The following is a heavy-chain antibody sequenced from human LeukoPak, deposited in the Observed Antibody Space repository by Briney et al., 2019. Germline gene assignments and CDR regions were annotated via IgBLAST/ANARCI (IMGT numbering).Heavy chain of an antibody. CDR1: GFTFSSYA. Sequence: GGSLRLSYAASGFTFSSYAMSWVRQAPGKGLEWGSAISVSGGSTYYADSVKGRFTISRDNSKNTLYLQMNSLRAEETAVYYCAKDRIVVVPAAISEGFDPWGQGTLVTVSS. J-gene: IGHJ5*02. V-gene: IGHV3-23*01. CDR3: AKDRIVVVPAAISEGFDP. D-gene: IGHD2-2*02. CDR2: ISVSGGST.